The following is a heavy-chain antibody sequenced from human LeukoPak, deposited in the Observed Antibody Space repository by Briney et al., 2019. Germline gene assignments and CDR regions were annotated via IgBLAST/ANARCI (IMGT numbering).Heavy chain of an antibody. V-gene: IGHV3-33*01. J-gene: IGHJ4*02. D-gene: IGHD3-22*01. CDR2: IWYDGSNK. CDR3: ARLGQGYYYDSSGYFDY. Sequence: GGSLRLSCAASGFTFSSYGMHWVRQAPGKGLEWVAVIWYDGSNKYYADSVKGRFTISRDNSKNTLYLQMNSLRAEDTAVYYCARLGQGYYYDSSGYFDYWGQGTLVTVSP. CDR1: GFTFSSYG.